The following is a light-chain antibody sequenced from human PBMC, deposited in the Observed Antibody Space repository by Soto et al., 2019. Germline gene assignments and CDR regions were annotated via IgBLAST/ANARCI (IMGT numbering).Light chain of an antibody. J-gene: IGKJ1*01. CDR3: QQNSSTLKWT. Sequence: EIVLTQSPGTLSLSPGERATLSCRASQSVSSSYLAWYQQKPGQAPRLLIYGASSRAPGIPDRFSGSGSGTYFTLTISRLEPEDFAVYYCQQNSSTLKWTFGQENKVEIK. CDR2: GAS. V-gene: IGKV3-20*01. CDR1: QSVSSSY.